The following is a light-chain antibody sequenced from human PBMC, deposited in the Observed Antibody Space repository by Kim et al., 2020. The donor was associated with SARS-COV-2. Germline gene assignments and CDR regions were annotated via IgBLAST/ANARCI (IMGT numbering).Light chain of an antibody. CDR1: NSGGKS. CDR3: QVWDGSSDPYV. CDR2: YDS. J-gene: IGLJ1*01. Sequence: APRQTARSACRGNNSGGKSVHWYQQKPGLGAVLVIYYDSARPSGMPGRFSGYNSGNTDTLTISRVEAGDEADYYCQVWDGSSDPYVFGTGTKVTVL. V-gene: IGLV3-21*04.